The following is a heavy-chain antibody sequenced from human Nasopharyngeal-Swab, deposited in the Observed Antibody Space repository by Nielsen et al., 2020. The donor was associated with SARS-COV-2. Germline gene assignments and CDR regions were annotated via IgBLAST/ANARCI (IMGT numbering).Heavy chain of an antibody. V-gene: IGHV4-34*01. Sequence: SETLSLTCAVYGGSFSGYYWSGIRQPPGKGLEWIGEINHSGSTNYNPSLKSRVTISVDTSKNQFSLKLSSVTAADKAVYYCARVPPIAVAGKGVDVWGQGTTVTVSS. CDR1: GGSFSGYY. CDR3: ARVPPIAVAGKGVDV. D-gene: IGHD6-19*01. J-gene: IGHJ6*02. CDR2: INHSGST.